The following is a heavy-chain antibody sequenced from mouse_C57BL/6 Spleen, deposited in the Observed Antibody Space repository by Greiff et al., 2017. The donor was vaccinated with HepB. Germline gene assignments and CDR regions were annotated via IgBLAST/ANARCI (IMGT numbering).Heavy chain of an antibody. CDR1: GYTFTDYY. Sequence: VQLQQSGPELVKPGASVKISCKASGYTFTDYYMNWVKQSHGKSLEWIGDINPNNGGTSYNQKFKGKATLTVDKSSSTAYMELRSLTSEDSAVYYCARRSPFNWDDAMDYWGQGTSVTVSS. J-gene: IGHJ4*01. CDR2: INPNNGGT. D-gene: IGHD4-1*01. CDR3: ARRSPFNWDDAMDY. V-gene: IGHV1-26*01.